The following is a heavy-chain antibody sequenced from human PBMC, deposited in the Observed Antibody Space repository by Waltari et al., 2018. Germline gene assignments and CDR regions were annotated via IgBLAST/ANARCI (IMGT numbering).Heavy chain of an antibody. CDR3: ARTYHNYYDSSGYYIDY. CDR2: INWDDDR. Sequence: QVTLRESGPALVKPTQTLTLTCTFSGFSLSTTGMCVSWIRQPPGKALEWLARINWDDDRFYSTYLRTRLTISKDTSKNQVVLTMTNMDPADTATYYCARTYHNYYDSSGYYIDYWGQGTLVTVSS. D-gene: IGHD3-22*01. V-gene: IGHV2-70*17. J-gene: IGHJ4*02. CDR1: GFSLSTTGMC.